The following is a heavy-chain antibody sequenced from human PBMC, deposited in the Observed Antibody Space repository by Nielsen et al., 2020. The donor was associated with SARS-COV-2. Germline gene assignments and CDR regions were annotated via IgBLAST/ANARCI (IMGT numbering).Heavy chain of an antibody. J-gene: IGHJ5*02. V-gene: IGHV1-69*05. CDR1: GGTFSSYA. D-gene: IGHD5-12*01. CDR2: IIPIFGTA. CDR3: ARAGGYSGYDYNWFDP. Sequence: SVKVSCKASGGTFSSYAISWVRQAPGQGLEWMGGIIPIFGTANYAQKFQGRVTMTTDTSTSTAYMELRSLRSDGTAVYYCARAGGYSGYDYNWFDPWGQGTLVTVSS.